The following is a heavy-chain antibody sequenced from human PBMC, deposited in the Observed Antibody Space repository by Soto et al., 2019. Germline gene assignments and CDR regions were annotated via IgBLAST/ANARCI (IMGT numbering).Heavy chain of an antibody. J-gene: IGHJ4*02. CDR2: IKEDGSDK. CDR3: ARGRSTDY. V-gene: IGHV3-7*01. Sequence: DVHLLESGGALVQPGESLRLSCAASGFTFEKYWMTWARQAPGKGLELVANIKEDGSDKTYVESVKGRFTVSRDNTKDFLFLQMNSLRDEDTAVYYCARGRSTDYWGQGTLVIVSS. CDR1: GFTFEKYW.